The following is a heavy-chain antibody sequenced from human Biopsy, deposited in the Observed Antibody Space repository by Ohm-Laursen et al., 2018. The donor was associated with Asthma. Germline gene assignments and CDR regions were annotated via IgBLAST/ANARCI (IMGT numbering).Heavy chain of an antibody. J-gene: IGHJ1*01. D-gene: IGHD3-3*02. V-gene: IGHV3-7*01. CDR3: ARTFHFWSPYHAEHYQL. CDR1: GFTFGDYW. CDR2: IKHDGTEK. Sequence: GSLRLSCAASGFTFGDYWMSWVRQVPGKGLEWVANIKHDGTEKNHADSLKGRFTISRDNAKNSLYLQMNSLRAEDTAVYYCARTFHFWSPYHAEHYQLWGQGTLVTVPS.